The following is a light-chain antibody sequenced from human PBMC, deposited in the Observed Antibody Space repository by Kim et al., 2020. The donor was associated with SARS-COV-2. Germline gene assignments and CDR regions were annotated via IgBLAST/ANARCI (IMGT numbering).Light chain of an antibody. Sequence: SPVERATLPCRASQSVSSNLSWYQQKPRQAPRLLIYGASTRATGIPARFSGSGSGTEFTLTISSLQSEDFAVYYCQQYNNWPPGTFGQGTKVDIK. CDR2: GAS. CDR3: QQYNNWPPGT. V-gene: IGKV3-15*01. CDR1: QSVSSN. J-gene: IGKJ1*01.